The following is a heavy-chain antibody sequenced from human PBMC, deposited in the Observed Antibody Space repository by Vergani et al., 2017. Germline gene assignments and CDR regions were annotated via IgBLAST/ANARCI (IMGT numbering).Heavy chain of an antibody. Sequence: VQLVQSGAEVKKPGASVKVSCKASGYTFTSNYMHWVRQAPGQGLEWMGIINPSGGSTSYAQKFQGRVTMTRDTSTSTVYMELSSLRSEDTAVYYCARDQVGVVPAAIPHNWFDPWGQGTLVTVSS. D-gene: IGHD2-2*02. CDR3: ARDQVGVVPAAIPHNWFDP. CDR1: GYTFTSNY. V-gene: IGHV1-46*01. J-gene: IGHJ5*02. CDR2: INPSGGST.